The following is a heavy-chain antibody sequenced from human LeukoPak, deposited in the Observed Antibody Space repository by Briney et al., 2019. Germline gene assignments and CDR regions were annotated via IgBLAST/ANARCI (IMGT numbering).Heavy chain of an antibody. CDR3: ARAAGRFWADY. V-gene: IGHV3-48*04. Sequence: SGGSLRLSCAASGFTFSSYNMNRVRQAPGKGLEWVSYISSSSSTIYYADSVKGRFTISRDNAKNSLYLQMNSLRVEDTAVYYCARAAGRFWADYWGQGTLVTASS. J-gene: IGHJ4*02. CDR2: ISSSSSTI. D-gene: IGHD3-16*01. CDR1: GFTFSSYN.